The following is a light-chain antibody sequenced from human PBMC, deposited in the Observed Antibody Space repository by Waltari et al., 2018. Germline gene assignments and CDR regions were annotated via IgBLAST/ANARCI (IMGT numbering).Light chain of an antibody. J-gene: IGLJ3*02. CDR3: GIWDASLSAEV. CDR1: SSKIGNTY. Sequence: QSVLTQPPSVSAAPGPRVTISYSYSSSKIGNTYVSCYRQFPGTAPKFLIYNGDERPSGIPDRVFGSKSGASASLDITGLQTGDVADDCCGIWDASLSAEVFGGGTKLTVL. CDR2: NGD. V-gene: IGLV1-51*01.